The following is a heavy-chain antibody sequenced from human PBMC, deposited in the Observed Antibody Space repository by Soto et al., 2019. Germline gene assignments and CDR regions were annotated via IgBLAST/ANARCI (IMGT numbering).Heavy chain of an antibody. Sequence: QVQLQESGPGLVKPSETLSLTCTVSGGSTSSGDYYWGWIRQPPGKGLEWIGYICYSGITYYNPSLKNRLTISQDTSKNQFSLKLRSVTAADTAVYYCARQYGGYEYYFDYWGQGTLVTVSS. J-gene: IGHJ4*02. CDR1: GGSTSSGDYY. CDR3: ARQYGGYEYYFDY. V-gene: IGHV4-30-4*01. D-gene: IGHD5-12*01. CDR2: ICYSGIT.